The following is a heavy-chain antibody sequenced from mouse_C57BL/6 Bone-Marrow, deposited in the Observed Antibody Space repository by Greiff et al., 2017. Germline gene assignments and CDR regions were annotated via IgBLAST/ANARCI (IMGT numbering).Heavy chain of an antibody. J-gene: IGHJ4*01. CDR2: IYPGSGNT. CDR1: GYTFTDYY. D-gene: IGHD1-1*01. V-gene: IGHV1-76*01. Sequence: QVQLQQSGAELVRPGASVKLSCKASGYTFTDYYINWVKQRPGQGLEWIARIYPGSGNTYYNEKFKGKATLTAEKSSSTAYMQLSSLTSEDSAVYFCARRGRRYYYAMDYWGQGTSVTVSS. CDR3: ARRGRRYYYAMDY.